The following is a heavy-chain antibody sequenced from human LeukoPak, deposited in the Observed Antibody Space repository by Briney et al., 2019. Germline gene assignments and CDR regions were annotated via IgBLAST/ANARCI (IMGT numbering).Heavy chain of an antibody. CDR1: GYTFTNYG. CDR3: SKDKGMAVTAVDY. D-gene: IGHD6-19*01. CDR2: ISSYNGNT. Sequence: ASVKVSCKASGYTFTNYGISWVRQAPGQGLEWMGWISSYNGNTKYAQKVQGRVTMTTDTSTSTAYMELRGLRSDDTAVYYCSKDKGMAVTAVDYWGQGTLVTVSS. V-gene: IGHV1-18*01. J-gene: IGHJ4*02.